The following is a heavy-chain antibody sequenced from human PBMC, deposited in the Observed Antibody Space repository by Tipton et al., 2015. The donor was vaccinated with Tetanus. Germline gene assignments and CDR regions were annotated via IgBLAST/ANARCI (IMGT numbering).Heavy chain of an antibody. D-gene: IGHD3-10*01. CDR1: GVSIRNGGYS. J-gene: IGHJ6*02. Sequence: TLSLTCAVSGVSIRNGGYSWNWIRQPAGKGLEWIGYTYHTGGTYYNPSLKSRVTISVDTSQKQISLKVNSVTAADTAVYYCARDRGVRGGYYYYHGMDVWGQGTTVTVSS. CDR3: ARDRGVRGGYYYYHGMDV. CDR2: TYHTGGT. V-gene: IGHV4-30-2*01.